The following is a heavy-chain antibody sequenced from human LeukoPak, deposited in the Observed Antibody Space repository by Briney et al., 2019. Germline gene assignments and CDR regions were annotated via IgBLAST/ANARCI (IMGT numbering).Heavy chain of an antibody. D-gene: IGHD6-6*01. V-gene: IGHV4-59*01. CDR2: IYYSGST. Sequence: SETLSLTCTVSGGSISSYYWSWIRQPPGKGLEWIGYIYYSGSTNYNPSLKSRVTISVDTSKNQFSLKLSSVTAADTAVYYCAAQMGGSSPYIDYWGQGTLVTVSS. CDR3: AAQMGGSSPYIDY. CDR1: GGSISSYY. J-gene: IGHJ4*02.